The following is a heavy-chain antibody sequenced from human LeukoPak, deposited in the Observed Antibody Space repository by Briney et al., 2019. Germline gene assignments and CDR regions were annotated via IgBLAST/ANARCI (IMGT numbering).Heavy chain of an antibody. Sequence: ASVKVSCKASGYTFTSYDINWVRQATGQGLEWMGWMNPNSGNTGYAQKFQGRVTMTRNTSISTAYMELSSLRSEDTAVYYCARVVRIAAAGPQVFYYYYYYYMDVWGKGTTVTVSS. CDR3: ARVVRIAAAGPQVFYYYYYYYMDV. CDR2: MNPNSGNT. D-gene: IGHD6-13*01. J-gene: IGHJ6*03. CDR1: GYTFTSYD. V-gene: IGHV1-8*01.